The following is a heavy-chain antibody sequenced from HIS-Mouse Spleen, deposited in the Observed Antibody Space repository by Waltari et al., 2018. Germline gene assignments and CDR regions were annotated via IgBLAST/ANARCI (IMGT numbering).Heavy chain of an antibody. CDR1: GFTFSSYA. Sequence: EVQLLESGGGLVQPGGSLRLSCAASGFTFSSYAMSWVRQAPGKGLEWVSAISGSGGSTYYADSVKGRFTISRDNSKNTLYLQMNSLRAEDTAVYYCAKDLSITMIVVVITAFDIWGQGTMVTVSS. D-gene: IGHD3-22*01. CDR2: ISGSGGST. J-gene: IGHJ3*02. V-gene: IGHV3-23*01. CDR3: AKDLSITMIVVVITAFDI.